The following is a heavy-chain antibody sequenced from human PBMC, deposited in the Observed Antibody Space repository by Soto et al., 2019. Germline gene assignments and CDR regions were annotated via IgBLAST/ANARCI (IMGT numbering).Heavy chain of an antibody. D-gene: IGHD3-9*01. CDR3: ARVLRYRFDY. CDR1: GFTFSSYA. V-gene: IGHV3-30*03. Sequence: GGSLRLSCAASGFTFSSYAMHWVRQAPGKGLECVAVISYDGSNKYYADSVKGRFTISRDNSKNTLYLQMNSLRAEDTAVYYCARVLRYRFDYWGQGTLVTVSS. CDR2: ISYDGSNK. J-gene: IGHJ4*02.